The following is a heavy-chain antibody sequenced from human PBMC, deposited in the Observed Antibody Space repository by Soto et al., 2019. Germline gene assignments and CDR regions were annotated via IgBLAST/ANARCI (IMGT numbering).Heavy chain of an antibody. CDR2: ISSSSSYI. J-gene: IGHJ6*03. V-gene: IGHV3-21*01. D-gene: IGHD6-13*01. Sequence: EVQLVESGGGLVKPGGSLRLSCAASGFTFSSYSMNWVRQAPGKGLEWVSSISSSSSYIYYADSVKGRFTISRDNAKNSLYLQMNSLRAEDTAVYYCARDACIAAVGTCYYYYMDVWGKGTTVTVSS. CDR1: GFTFSSYS. CDR3: ARDACIAAVGTCYYYYMDV.